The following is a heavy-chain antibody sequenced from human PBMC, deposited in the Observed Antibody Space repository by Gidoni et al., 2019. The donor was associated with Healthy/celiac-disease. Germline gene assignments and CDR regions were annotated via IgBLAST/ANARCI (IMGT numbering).Heavy chain of an antibody. CDR3: VIDHLAGFDY. CDR2: ISSDGTST. J-gene: IGHJ4*02. CDR1: GFTFSNYW. V-gene: IGHV3-74*01. D-gene: IGHD3-3*02. Sequence: EVPLVESGGGLVQPGGSLRLSCAASGFTFSNYWMHWVRQAPGKGLVWVSRISSDGTSTSYADSVKGRFTIPRDNAKNTLYLQMTGLRAEDTAVYYCVIDHLAGFDYWGQGTLVTVSS.